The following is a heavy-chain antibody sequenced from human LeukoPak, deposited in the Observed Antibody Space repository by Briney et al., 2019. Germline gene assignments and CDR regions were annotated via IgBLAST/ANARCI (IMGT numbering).Heavy chain of an antibody. CDR1: GYTFTSYG. D-gene: IGHD6-19*01. CDR2: ISAYNGNT. J-gene: IGHJ6*03. Sequence: GASVKVSCKASGYTFTSYGISWVRQAPGQGLEWMGWISAYNGNTHYAQKLQGRVTMTTDTSTSTAYMELRSLRSDDTAVYYCARTGLEAVAGPYYYYYYMDVWGKGATVTVSS. CDR3: ARTGLEAVAGPYYYYYYMDV. V-gene: IGHV1-18*01.